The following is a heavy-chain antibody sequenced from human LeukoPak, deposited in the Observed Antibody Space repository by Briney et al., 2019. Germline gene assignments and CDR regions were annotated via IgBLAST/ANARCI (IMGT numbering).Heavy chain of an antibody. Sequence: GRSLRLSCAASGFTFSSYAMHWVRQAPGKGLEWVSVIYGGGNIYYADSVKGRFTISRDNSKNTLYLQMNGLRAEDTAVYYCARGAGYNYPYYFDYWGQGTLVTVSS. J-gene: IGHJ4*02. CDR2: IYGGGNI. CDR1: GFTFSSYA. D-gene: IGHD5-24*01. V-gene: IGHV3-53*01. CDR3: ARGAGYNYPYYFDY.